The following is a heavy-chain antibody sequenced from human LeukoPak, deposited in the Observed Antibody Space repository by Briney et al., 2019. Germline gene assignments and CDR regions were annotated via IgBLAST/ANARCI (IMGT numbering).Heavy chain of an antibody. CDR3: ARDLQRFDY. CDR1: GFTFSHYM. CDR2: ISSSSSYI. J-gene: IGHJ4*02. Sequence: GGSLRLSCAVSGFTFSHYMMTWVRQAPGKGLEWVSSISSSSSYIYYADSVKGRFTISRDNAKNSLYLQMNSLRAEDTAVYYCARDLQRFDYWGQGTLVTVSS. V-gene: IGHV3-21*01.